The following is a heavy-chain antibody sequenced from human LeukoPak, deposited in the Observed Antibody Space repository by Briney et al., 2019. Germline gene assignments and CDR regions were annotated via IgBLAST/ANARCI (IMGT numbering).Heavy chain of an antibody. CDR1: GGSFSGYY. CDR3: ARSGTFRTSVLRNYYYGMDV. CDR2: INHSGST. V-gene: IGHV4-34*01. D-gene: IGHD3-16*01. Sequence: SETLSLTCAVYGGSFSGYYWSWIRQPPGKGLEWIGEINHSGSTNYNPSLKSRVTISVDTSKNQFSLKLSSVTAADTAVYYCARSGTFRTSVLRNYYYGMDVWGQGTTVTVSS. J-gene: IGHJ6*02.